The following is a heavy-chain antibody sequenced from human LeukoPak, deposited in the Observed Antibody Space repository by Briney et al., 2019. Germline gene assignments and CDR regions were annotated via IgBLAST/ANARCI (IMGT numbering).Heavy chain of an antibody. CDR3: ARHDGGEGYLLDL. J-gene: IGHJ4*02. CDR2: INYSGTT. D-gene: IGHD1-26*01. Sequence: SETLSLTCTVSGDSIKGFYWSWIRQPPGKGLEWLGHINYSGTTSLNPSLKSRVTISVDTSKTLSLKLTSVTAADTAVYYCARHDGGEGYLLDLWGRGTLVTVSS. V-gene: IGHV4-59*08. CDR1: GDSIKGFY.